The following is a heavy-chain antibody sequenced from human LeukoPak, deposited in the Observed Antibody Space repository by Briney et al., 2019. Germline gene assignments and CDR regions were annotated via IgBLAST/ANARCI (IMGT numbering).Heavy chain of an antibody. CDR2: IWYDGSYK. CDR3: ARDGGVGTSGSTDY. J-gene: IGHJ4*02. CDR1: GFTFRTYG. V-gene: IGHV3-33*01. Sequence: GGSLRLSCAASGFTFRTYGMHWVRQAPGKGLEWVAVIWYDGSYKYYADSVKGRFTISRDNSKNTLYLQMNSLRAEDTAVYYCARDGGVGTSGSTDYWGQGTLVTVSS. D-gene: IGHD6-19*01.